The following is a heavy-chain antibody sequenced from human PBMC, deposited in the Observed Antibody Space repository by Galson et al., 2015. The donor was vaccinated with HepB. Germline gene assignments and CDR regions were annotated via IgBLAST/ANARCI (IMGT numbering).Heavy chain of an antibody. Sequence: SVKVSCKVSGYTLTELSMHWVRQAPGKGLEWMGGFDPEDGETIYAQKFQGRVTMTEDTSTDTAYMELSSLRSEDTAVYYCATDPPTGAAAGTAGNYYYGMDVWGQGTTVTVSS. J-gene: IGHJ6*02. V-gene: IGHV1-24*01. D-gene: IGHD6-13*01. CDR2: FDPEDGET. CDR3: ATDPPTGAAAGTAGNYYYGMDV. CDR1: GYTLTELS.